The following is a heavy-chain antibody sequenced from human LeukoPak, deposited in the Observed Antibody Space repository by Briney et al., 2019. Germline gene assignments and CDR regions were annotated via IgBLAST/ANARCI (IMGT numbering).Heavy chain of an antibody. J-gene: IGHJ3*02. D-gene: IGHD1-26*01. V-gene: IGHV1-2*02. CDR3: ASPLLIDAFDT. CDR1: GYTFTGYY. Sequence: GASLSLSCEASGYTFTGYYMHWVRQAPGHRREGRGWINANSVGTNYAQKFQCRVTITRDTSISTAYMALSRLRSHDPAGYYFASPLLIDAFDTWGQGTMVTVSS. CDR2: INANSVGT.